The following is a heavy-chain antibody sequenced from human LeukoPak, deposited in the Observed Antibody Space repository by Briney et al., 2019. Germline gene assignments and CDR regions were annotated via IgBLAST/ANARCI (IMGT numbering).Heavy chain of an antibody. CDR3: ARNPRNKTSNGVGWFDP. V-gene: IGHV5-51*01. Sequence: GESLKISCKGSGYSFTSYWIGWVRQMPGKGLEWMGIIYPGDSDTRYSPSFQGQVTISADKSISTAYLQWSSLKASDTAMYYCARNPRNKTSNGVGWFDPWGQGTLVTVSS. J-gene: IGHJ5*02. CDR2: IYPGDSDT. D-gene: IGHD1-26*01. CDR1: GYSFTSYW.